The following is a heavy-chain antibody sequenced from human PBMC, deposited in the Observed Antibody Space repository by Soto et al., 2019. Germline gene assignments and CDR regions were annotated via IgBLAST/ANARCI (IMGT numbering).Heavy chain of an antibody. CDR2: IYYSGST. CDR1: GGSISSGGYY. V-gene: IGHV4-31*03. Sequence: SETMSLTCTVSGGSISSGGYYWSWIRQHPGKGLERIGYIYYSGSTYYNPSLKSRVTISVDTAKNQFSLKLSSVTAADTAVYYCARGAEGDYYNGMDVWGQGTTVTVSS. CDR3: ARGAEGDYYNGMDV. D-gene: IGHD3-16*01. J-gene: IGHJ6*02.